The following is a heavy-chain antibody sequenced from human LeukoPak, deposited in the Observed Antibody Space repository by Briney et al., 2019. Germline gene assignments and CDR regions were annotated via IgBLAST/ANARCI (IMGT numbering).Heavy chain of an antibody. V-gene: IGHV3-33*01. CDR3: ARDMSYFDAFDI. CDR2: IWYDGSNK. Sequence: YGXXWVRQAPXKGLEGVAVIWYDGSNKYYADSVKGRFTISRDNSKNTLYLQMNSLRAEDTAVYYCARDMSYFDAFDIWGQGTMVTVSS. D-gene: IGHD1-26*01. J-gene: IGHJ3*02. CDR1: YG.